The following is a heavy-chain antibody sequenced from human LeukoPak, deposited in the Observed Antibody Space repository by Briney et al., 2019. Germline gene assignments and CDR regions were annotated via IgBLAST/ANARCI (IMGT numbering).Heavy chain of an antibody. Sequence: ASVKISCKASGYTFTDYYIHWVRQAPGQGLEWVGWINANSGGTNYAQKFQGRVTMTRDTSISTAYMELRSLRSDDTAVYYCARGLPWGQNSLYGMDVWGQGTTVTVSS. CDR3: ARGLPWGQNSLYGMDV. V-gene: IGHV1-2*02. D-gene: IGHD7-27*01. J-gene: IGHJ6*02. CDR1: GYTFTDYY. CDR2: INANSGGT.